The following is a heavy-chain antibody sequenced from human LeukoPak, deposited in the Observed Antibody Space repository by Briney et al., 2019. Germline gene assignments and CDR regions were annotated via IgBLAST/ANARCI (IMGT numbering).Heavy chain of an antibody. D-gene: IGHD3-16*01. CDR2: INPNSGGT. V-gene: IGHV1-2*02. CDR1: GYTFTGYY. J-gene: IGHJ4*02. CDR3: ARDYVWGSYGFYYFDY. Sequence: ASVKVSCKASGYTFTGYYMHWVRQAPGQGLEWMGWINPNSGGTNYAQKFQGRVTMTRDTSISTAYMELSRLRSDDTAVYYCARDYVWGSYGFYYFDYWGQGTLVTVSS.